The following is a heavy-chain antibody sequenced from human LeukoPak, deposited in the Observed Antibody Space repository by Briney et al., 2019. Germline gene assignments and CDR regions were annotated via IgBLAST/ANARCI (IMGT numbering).Heavy chain of an antibody. Sequence: SETLSLTCAVYGGSFSGYYWSWIRQPPGKGLEWIGEINHSGSTNYNPSLKSRVTISVDTSKNQFSLKLSSVTAADTAVYYCARARMCEYWGQGTLVTVSS. CDR1: GGSFSGYY. CDR3: ARARMCEY. CDR2: INHSGST. V-gene: IGHV4-34*01. D-gene: IGHD2/OR15-2a*01. J-gene: IGHJ4*02.